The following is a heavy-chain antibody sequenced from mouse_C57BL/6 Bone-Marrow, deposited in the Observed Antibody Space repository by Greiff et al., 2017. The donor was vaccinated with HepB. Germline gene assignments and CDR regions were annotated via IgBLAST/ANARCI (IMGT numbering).Heavy chain of an antibody. CDR1: GFTFSDYG. Sequence: EVQRVESGGGLVQPGGSLKLSCAASGFTFSDYGMAWVRQAPRKGPEWVAFISNLAYSIYYADTVTGRFTISRENAKNTLYLEMSSLRSEDTAMYYCARHDYDDFFFDYWGQGTTLTVSS. CDR2: ISNLAYSI. CDR3: ARHDYDDFFFDY. D-gene: IGHD2-4*01. J-gene: IGHJ2*01. V-gene: IGHV5-15*01.